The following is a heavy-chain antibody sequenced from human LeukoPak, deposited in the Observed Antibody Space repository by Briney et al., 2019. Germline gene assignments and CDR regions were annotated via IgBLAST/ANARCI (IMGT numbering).Heavy chain of an antibody. V-gene: IGHV4-31*03. CDR1: GGSISSGGYY. Sequence: PSETLSLTCTVSGGSISSGGYYWSWIRQHPGKGLEWIGYIYYSGSTYYSPSLKSRVTISVDTSKNQFSLKLSSVTAADTAVYYCARVNWSGYYFDYWGQGTLVTVSS. CDR2: IYYSGST. J-gene: IGHJ4*02. D-gene: IGHD3-3*01. CDR3: ARVNWSGYYFDY.